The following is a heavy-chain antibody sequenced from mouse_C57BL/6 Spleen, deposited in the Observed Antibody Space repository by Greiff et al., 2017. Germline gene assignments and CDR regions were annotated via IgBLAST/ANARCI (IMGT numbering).Heavy chain of an antibody. CDR3: ARWETGAWFAY. CDR1: GFTFSSYA. V-gene: IGHV5-4*03. J-gene: IGHJ3*01. CDR2: ISDGGSYT. Sequence: EVKLVESGGGLVKPGGSLKLSCAASGFTFSSYAMSWVRQTPEKRLEWVATISDGGSYTYYPDNVKGRFTISRDNAKNNLYMQMSHLKSEDTAMYYCARWETGAWFAYWGKGTLVTVSA. D-gene: IGHD4-1*01.